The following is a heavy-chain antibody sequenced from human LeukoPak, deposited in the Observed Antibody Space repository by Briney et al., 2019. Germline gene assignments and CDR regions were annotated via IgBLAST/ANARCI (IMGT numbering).Heavy chain of an antibody. CDR1: GFTFSSYW. D-gene: IGHD6-19*01. J-gene: IGHJ6*03. CDR3: ARAMYSSGFYMDV. Sequence: PGGSLRLSCAASGFTFSSYWMHWVRQAPGKGLVWVSRINSDGSSTSYADSAKGRFTVSRDNAKNTLYLQMNSLRAEDTAVYYCARAMYSSGFYMDVWGKGTTVTVSS. V-gene: IGHV3-74*01. CDR2: INSDGSST.